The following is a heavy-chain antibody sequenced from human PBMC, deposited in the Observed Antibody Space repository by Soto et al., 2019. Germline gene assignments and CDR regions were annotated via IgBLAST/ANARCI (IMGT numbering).Heavy chain of an antibody. D-gene: IGHD3-22*01. Sequence: SVKVSCEASGGTFSSYTISWVRQAPGQGLEWMGRIIPILGIANYAQKFQGRVTITADKSTSTAYMELSSLRSEDTAVYYCARDPGDGSGYYLDYWGQGTLVTVSS. J-gene: IGHJ4*02. CDR1: GGTFSSYT. CDR2: IIPILGIA. CDR3: ARDPGDGSGYYLDY. V-gene: IGHV1-69*04.